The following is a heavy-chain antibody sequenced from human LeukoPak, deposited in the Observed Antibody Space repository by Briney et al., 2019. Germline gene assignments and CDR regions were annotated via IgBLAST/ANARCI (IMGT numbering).Heavy chain of an antibody. J-gene: IGHJ4*02. CDR1: GGSISSYY. Sequence: SETLSLTCTVSGGSISSYYWSWIRQPPGKGLEWIGYIYYSGSTNYNPSLKSRVTISVDTSKNQFSLKLSSVTAADTAVYYCAREEDYSNYFDYWGQGTLVTVSS. CDR2: IYYSGST. CDR3: AREEDYSNYFDY. V-gene: IGHV4-59*12. D-gene: IGHD4-11*01.